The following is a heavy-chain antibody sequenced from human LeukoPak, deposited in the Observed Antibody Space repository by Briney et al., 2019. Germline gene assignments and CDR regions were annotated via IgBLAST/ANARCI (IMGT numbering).Heavy chain of an antibody. J-gene: IGHJ4*02. D-gene: IGHD6-6*01. CDR1: GGTFSSYA. CDR3: ARGAPARPVFWE. V-gene: IGHV1-69*13. CDR2: IIPIFGTA. Sequence: VASVKVSCKASGGTFSSYAISWVRQAPGQGLEWMGGIIPIFGTANYAQKFQGRVTITADESTSTAYMELSSLRSEDTAVYYCARGAPARPVFWEWGQGTLVTVSS.